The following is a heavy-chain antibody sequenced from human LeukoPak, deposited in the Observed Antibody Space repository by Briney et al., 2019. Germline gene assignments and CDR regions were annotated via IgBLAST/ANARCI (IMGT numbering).Heavy chain of an antibody. CDR1: GFTFSSYW. J-gene: IGHJ6*02. CDR2: IKQDGSEK. V-gene: IGHV3-7*01. D-gene: IGHD1-26*01. Sequence: GGSLRLSCAASGFTFSSYWMSWVRQAPGKGLEWVANIKQDGSEKYYVDSVKGRFTISRDNAKNLMYLQMNSLRAEDTAVYYCAASGSGQRSQNYYYYGMDVWGQGTTVTVSS. CDR3: AASGSGQRSQNYYYYGMDV.